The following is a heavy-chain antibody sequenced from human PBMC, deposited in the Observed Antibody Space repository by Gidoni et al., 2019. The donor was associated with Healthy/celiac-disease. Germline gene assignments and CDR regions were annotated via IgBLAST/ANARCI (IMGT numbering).Heavy chain of an antibody. Sequence: EVQLAESGGGLVQPGGSLRLSCAASGFTFSSYWMHWVRQAPGKGLVWVSRINSDGSSTSYADSVRGRFTISRDNAKNTLYLQMNSLRAEDTAVYYCARSGSVAARNRFDYWGQGTLVTVSS. D-gene: IGHD6-6*01. CDR1: GFTFSSYW. V-gene: IGHV3-74*01. CDR2: INSDGSST. J-gene: IGHJ4*02. CDR3: ARSGSVAARNRFDY.